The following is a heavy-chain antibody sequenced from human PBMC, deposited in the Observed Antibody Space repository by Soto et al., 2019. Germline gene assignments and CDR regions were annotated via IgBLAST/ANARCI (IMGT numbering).Heavy chain of an antibody. J-gene: IGHJ6*02. V-gene: IGHV4-61*01. CDR2: IYYSGST. Sequence: SETLSLTCTVSGGSVSSGSYYWSWIRQPPGKGLEWIGYIYYSGSTNYNPSLKSRVTISVDTSKNQFSLKLSSVTAADTAVYYCVREGSSSWTTYYYYGMDVWGQGTTVT. CDR1: GGSVSSGSYY. D-gene: IGHD6-13*01. CDR3: VREGSSSWTTYYYYGMDV.